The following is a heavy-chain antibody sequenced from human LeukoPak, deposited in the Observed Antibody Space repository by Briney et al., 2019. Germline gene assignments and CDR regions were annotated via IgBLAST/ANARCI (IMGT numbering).Heavy chain of an antibody. Sequence: RASETLSLTCAVYGGSFSGYYWSWIRQPPGKGLEWLGEINHSGSTNYNPSLKSRVTISVDTSKNQFSLKLSSVTAADTAVYYCARGFMADLGYCSGGSCRPYDYWGQGTLVTVSS. CDR1: GGSFSGYY. V-gene: IGHV4-34*01. CDR3: ARGFMADLGYCSGGSCRPYDY. D-gene: IGHD2-15*01. CDR2: INHSGST. J-gene: IGHJ4*02.